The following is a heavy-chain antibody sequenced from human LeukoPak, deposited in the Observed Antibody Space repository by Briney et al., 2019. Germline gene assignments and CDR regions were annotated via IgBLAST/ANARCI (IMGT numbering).Heavy chain of an antibody. J-gene: IGHJ4*02. CDR2: IKSKTDGGTT. D-gene: IGHD6-19*01. Sequence: GVSLRLSCAASGFTFNNAWMSWVRQAPGKGVEWFGRIKSKTDGGTTDCAAPVKGRFNISRDDSKDTLYLQMNSLKIEDTAVYYCVASITVTGLFDYWGQGTLVTVSS. CDR1: GFTFNNAW. CDR3: VASITVTGLFDY. V-gene: IGHV3-15*05.